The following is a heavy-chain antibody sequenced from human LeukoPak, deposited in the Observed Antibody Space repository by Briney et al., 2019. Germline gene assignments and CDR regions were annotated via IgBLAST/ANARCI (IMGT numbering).Heavy chain of an antibody. V-gene: IGHV4-61*02. J-gene: IGHJ5*02. CDR1: GGSISSGSYY. CDR3: ARARYQLLSVSFDP. D-gene: IGHD2-2*01. CDR2: IYTSGST. Sequence: SETLSLTCTVSGGSISSGSYYWSWIRQPAGKGLEWIGRIYTSGSTNYNPSLKSRVTISVDTSKNQFSLKLSSVTAADTAVYYCARARYQLLSVSFDPWGQGTLVTVSS.